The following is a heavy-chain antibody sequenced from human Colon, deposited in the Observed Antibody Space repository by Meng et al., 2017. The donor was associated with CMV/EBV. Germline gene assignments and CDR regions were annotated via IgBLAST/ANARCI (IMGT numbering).Heavy chain of an antibody. CDR1: GYIFTRYD. J-gene: IGHJ4*02. CDR3: TRGLQLWFPSPAY. V-gene: IGHV1-8*01. Sequence: KASGYIFTRYDITWVRQAAGQGIEWMGWMNPRAGNTVYAQKFQARVNLTVDSSIDTAYMELSSLKTDDTAVYYCTRGLQLWFPSPAYWGQGALVTVSS. D-gene: IGHD5-18*01. CDR2: MNPRAGNT.